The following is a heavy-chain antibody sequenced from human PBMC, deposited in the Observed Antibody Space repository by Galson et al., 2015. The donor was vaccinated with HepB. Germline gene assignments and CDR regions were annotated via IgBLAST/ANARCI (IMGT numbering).Heavy chain of an antibody. CDR2: ISGSGGST. Sequence: SLRLSCAASGFTFSGYAMSWVRQAPGKGLEWVSAISGSGGSTYYADSVKGRFTISRDNSKNTLYLQMNSLRAEDTAVYYCAKSLLTADAFDIWGQGTMVTVSS. CDR1: GFTFSGYA. V-gene: IGHV3-23*01. J-gene: IGHJ3*02. D-gene: IGHD2-21*02. CDR3: AKSLLTADAFDI.